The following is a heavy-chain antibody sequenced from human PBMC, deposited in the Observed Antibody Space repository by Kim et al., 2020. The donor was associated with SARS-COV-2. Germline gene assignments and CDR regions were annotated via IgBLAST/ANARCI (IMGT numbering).Heavy chain of an antibody. CDR2: ISSSSSYI. CDR1: GFTFSSYS. J-gene: IGHJ6*02. Sequence: GGSLRLSCAASGFTFSSYSMNWVRQAPGKGLEWVSSISSSSSYIYYADSVKGRFTISRDNAKNSLYLQMNSLRAEDTAVYYCARERDFIVVVPAATRGMDVWGQGTTVTVSS. V-gene: IGHV3-21*01. D-gene: IGHD2-2*01. CDR3: ARERDFIVVVPAATRGMDV.